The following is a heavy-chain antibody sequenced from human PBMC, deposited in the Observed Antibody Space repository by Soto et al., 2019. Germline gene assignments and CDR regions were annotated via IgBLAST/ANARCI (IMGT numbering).Heavy chain of an antibody. CDR3: ASSIAAAGMGDY. V-gene: IGHV1-69*02. J-gene: IGHJ4*02. D-gene: IGHD6-13*01. Sequence: QVQLVQSGAEVKKPGSSVKVSCKASGGTFSSYTISWVRQAPGQGLEWMGRIIPILGIANYAQKFQGRVTLTADKSTSTAYMELSSLRSEDTAVYCCASSIAAAGMGDYWGKGTLVTVGS. CDR2: IIPILGIA. CDR1: GGTFSSYT.